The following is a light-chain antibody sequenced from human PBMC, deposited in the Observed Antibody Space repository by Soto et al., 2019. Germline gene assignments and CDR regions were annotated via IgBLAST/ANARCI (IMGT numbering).Light chain of an antibody. CDR3: QQYKNWPPIT. Sequence: EIVMPPSPATLSVSPVERATLSCRSSQSVSSNLAWYQQKPGQAPRLLIYGAYTRATGIPARFSGSGSGTEFTLTISSLQSEDLAVYYGQQYKNWPPITCGQGTRLEIK. V-gene: IGKV3-15*01. CDR1: QSVSSN. CDR2: GAY. J-gene: IGKJ5*01.